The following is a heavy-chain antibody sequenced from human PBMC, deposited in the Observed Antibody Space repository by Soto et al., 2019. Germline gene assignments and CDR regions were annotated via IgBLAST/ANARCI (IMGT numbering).Heavy chain of an antibody. D-gene: IGHD5-18*01. V-gene: IGHV3-43*01. CDR3: AKAGAYNYGSYFDY. CDR1: GFTFDDYT. Sequence: SGGSLRLSCAASGFTFDDYTMQWVRQAPGKGLEWVSLISWDGGITYYADSVKGRFTISRDNSKNSLYLQMNSLTTEDTALYYCAKAGAYNYGSYFDYWGQGTLVTVSS. J-gene: IGHJ4*02. CDR2: ISWDGGIT.